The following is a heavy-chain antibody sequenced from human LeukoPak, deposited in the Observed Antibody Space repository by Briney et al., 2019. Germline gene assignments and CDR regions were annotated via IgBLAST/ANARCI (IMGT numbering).Heavy chain of an antibody. Sequence: GGSLRLSCAASGFTFSSYAMHWVRQAPGKGLEWVAVIPYDGSNKYYADSVKGRFTISRDNSKNTLYLQMNSLRAEDSAVYYCARDGGRRSPGYFDYWGQGTLVTVSS. CDR1: GFTFSSYA. D-gene: IGHD1-26*01. CDR3: ARDGGRRSPGYFDY. J-gene: IGHJ4*02. V-gene: IGHV3-30-3*01. CDR2: IPYDGSNK.